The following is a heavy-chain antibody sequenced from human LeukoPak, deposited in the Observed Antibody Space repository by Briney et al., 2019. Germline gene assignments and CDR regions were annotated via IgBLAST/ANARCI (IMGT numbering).Heavy chain of an antibody. J-gene: IGHJ6*03. CDR1: GGTFSSYG. CDR2: IIPIFGTA. Sequence: SVKVSCKASGGTFSSYGISWVRQAPGQGLEWMGGIIPIFGTANYAQKFQGRVTITADESTSTAYMELSSLRSEDTAVYYCAKGGSYYGSGSYYYYYMDVWGKGTTVTISS. V-gene: IGHV1-69*13. CDR3: AKGGSYYGSGSYYYYYMDV. D-gene: IGHD3-10*01.